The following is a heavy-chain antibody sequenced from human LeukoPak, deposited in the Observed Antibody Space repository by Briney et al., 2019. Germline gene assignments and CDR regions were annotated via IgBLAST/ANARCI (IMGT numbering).Heavy chain of an antibody. V-gene: IGHV3-21*01. CDR1: RFTFSNYK. CDR3: ARESGSGEFDY. Sequence: GGSLRLSCAASRFTFSNYKLNWVRQAPGEGMEWVSSISSSSTYIYYADSVKGRFTISRDNARNSLYLQMNRLRAEDTAVYYCARESGSGEFDYWGQGTLVTVSS. CDR2: ISSSSTYI. J-gene: IGHJ4*02. D-gene: IGHD6-19*01.